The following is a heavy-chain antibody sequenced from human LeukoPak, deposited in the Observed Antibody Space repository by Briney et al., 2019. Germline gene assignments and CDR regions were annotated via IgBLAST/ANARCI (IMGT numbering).Heavy chain of an antibody. J-gene: IGHJ6*02. CDR1: GFTFSSYA. V-gene: IGHV3-23*01. D-gene: IGHD5-18*01. CDR3: ARAQVDSPDTAIYYYYGMDV. Sequence: PGGSLRLSCAASGFTFSSYAMSWVRQAPGKGLEWVSAISGSGGSTYYADSVKGRFTISRDNSKNTLYLQMNSLRAEDTAVYYCARAQVDSPDTAIYYYYGMDVWGQGTTVTVSS. CDR2: ISGSGGST.